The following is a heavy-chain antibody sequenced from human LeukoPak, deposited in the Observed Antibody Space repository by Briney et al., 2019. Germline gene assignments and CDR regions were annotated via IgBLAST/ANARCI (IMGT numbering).Heavy chain of an antibody. V-gene: IGHV4-39*02. J-gene: IGHJ4*02. CDR2: LYYSGST. CDR1: GGSISSSTFY. D-gene: IGHD4-17*01. Sequence: PSETLSLTCTVSGGSISSSTFYWGWIRQPPGKGLEWIGSLYYSGSTYYNPSLKSRVTISVDTSKNQFSLKLSSVTAADTAVYYCARETTARGYFDYWGQGTLVTVSS. CDR3: ARETTARGYFDY.